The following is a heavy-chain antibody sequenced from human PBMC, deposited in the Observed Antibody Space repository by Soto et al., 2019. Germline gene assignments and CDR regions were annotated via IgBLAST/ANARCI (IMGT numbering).Heavy chain of an antibody. V-gene: IGHV4-59*02. D-gene: IGHD3-22*01. CDR3: ARSYYDSTGFAVDP. Sequence: QMQLQASGPGLVKPSETLSLTCNVSGASVSNGYWSWIRQPPGKGLEWIGFMYFGGSFNYNPSLTGPGTISVETSKNQFSMKLTSVTASDTAVYYCARSYYDSTGFAVDPWGQGTLVTVSS. CDR1: GASVSNGY. J-gene: IGHJ5*02. CDR2: MYFGGSF.